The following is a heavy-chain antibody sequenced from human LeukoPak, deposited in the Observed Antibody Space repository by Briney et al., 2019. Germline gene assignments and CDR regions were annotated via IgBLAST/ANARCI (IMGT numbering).Heavy chain of an antibody. D-gene: IGHD2-15*01. V-gene: IGHV3-23*01. CDR2: ISGSGGST. CDR3: VRDGASTTPYDY. J-gene: IGHJ4*02. CDR1: GFTFSSYA. Sequence: PGGSLRLSCAASGFTFSSYAMSWVRQAPGKGLEWVSAISGSGGSTYYADSVKGRFTISRDNAKNTLYLHMDSLRAEDTAIYYCVRDGASTTPYDYWGQGTLVTVSS.